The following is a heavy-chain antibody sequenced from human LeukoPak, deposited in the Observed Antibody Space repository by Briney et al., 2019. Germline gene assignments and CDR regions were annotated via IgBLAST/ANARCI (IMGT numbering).Heavy chain of an antibody. CDR1: GYTFTTYG. CDR2: INPYNGNT. J-gene: IGHJ4*02. D-gene: IGHD6-13*01. Sequence: ASVKVSCKASGYTFTTYGISWVRQAPGQGLECMGWINPYNGNTNYAQKLQGRVTMTTDTSTSTAYMELRSLRSNDTAVYYCARASMRMTTAGLVDYWGQGTLVTVSS. V-gene: IGHV1-18*01. CDR3: ARASMRMTTAGLVDY.